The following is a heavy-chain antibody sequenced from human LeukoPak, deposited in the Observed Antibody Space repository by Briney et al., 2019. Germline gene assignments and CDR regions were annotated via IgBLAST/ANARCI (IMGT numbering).Heavy chain of an antibody. CDR2: IYYSGST. V-gene: IGHV4-59*08. D-gene: IGHD3-22*01. J-gene: IGHJ4*02. CDR3: ARLTYYYDSSGYPGDYFDY. CDR1: GGSISSYY. Sequence: SETLSLTCTVSGGSISSYYWSWIRQPPGKGLEWIGYIYYSGSTNYNPSLKSRATISVDTSKNQFSLKLSSVTAADTAVYYCARLTYYYDSSGYPGDYFDYWGQGTLVTVSS.